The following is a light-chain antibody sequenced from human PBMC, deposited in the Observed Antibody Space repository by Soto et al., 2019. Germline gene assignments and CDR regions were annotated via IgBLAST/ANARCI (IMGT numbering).Light chain of an antibody. J-gene: IGKJ4*01. CDR3: QQYNNWLT. CDR1: QSVSSN. V-gene: IGKV3-15*01. CDR2: GAS. Sequence: EIVMTQSPATLSVSPEERATNSCRASQSVSSNLAWYQQKPGQAPRLLIYGASTRATGIPARFSGSGSGTEFTLTFSSLQSEDFAVYYCQQYNNWLTFGGGTKVDIK.